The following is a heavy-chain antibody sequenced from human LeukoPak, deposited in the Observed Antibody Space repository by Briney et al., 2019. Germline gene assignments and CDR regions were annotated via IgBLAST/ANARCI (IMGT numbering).Heavy chain of an antibody. D-gene: IGHD3-10*01. CDR2: ISGYNGNT. V-gene: IGHV1-18*01. J-gene: IGHJ4*02. CDR1: RYTFTTYG. Sequence: ASVKVSCKASRYTFTTYGISWVRQAPGQGVEWMGWISGYNGNTDYTQNLKDRVSMTTDTSTSTAYMELRSLRSDDTAVYYCARGPASGSYPGNDYWGQGTLVTVSS. CDR3: ARGPASGSYPGNDY.